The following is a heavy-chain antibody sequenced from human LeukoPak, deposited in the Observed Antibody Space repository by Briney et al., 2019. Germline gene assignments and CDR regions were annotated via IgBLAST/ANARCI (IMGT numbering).Heavy chain of an antibody. J-gene: IGHJ4*02. Sequence: ASVKVSCKASGYTFASYYMHWVRQAPGQGLEWMGIINPSDGSTTYTEKFQGRVTMTRDTSTSTVYMELSSLRSEDTAVYYCARDFRDVYYFDYWGQGTLVTVSS. V-gene: IGHV1-46*01. CDR3: ARDFRDVYYFDY. CDR1: GYTFASYY. D-gene: IGHD3-10*02. CDR2: INPSDGST.